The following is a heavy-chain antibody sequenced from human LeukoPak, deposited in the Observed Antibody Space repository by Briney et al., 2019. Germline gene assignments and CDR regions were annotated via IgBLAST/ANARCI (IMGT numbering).Heavy chain of an antibody. J-gene: IGHJ4*02. CDR3: ATGHYSNPL. V-gene: IGHV3-66*01. CDR1: GFTVSTNY. CDR2: IYSDSGT. Sequence: GGSLRLSCAASGFTVSTNYMGWVRQATQKGLEWVSVIYSDSGTYYADSVKGRFTISRDNSKNTLYLQMNSLRAEDTAMYYCATGHYSNPLGGQGTLVTVSS. D-gene: IGHD6-13*01.